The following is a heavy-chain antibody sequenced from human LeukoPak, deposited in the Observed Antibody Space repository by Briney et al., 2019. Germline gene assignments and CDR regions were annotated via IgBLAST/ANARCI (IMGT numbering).Heavy chain of an antibody. CDR1: GGSISSGSYY. V-gene: IGHV4-61*01. Sequence: SQTLSLTCTVSGGSISSGSYYWSWIRQPPGKGLEWIGYISYSGSTDYNPSLKSRVTISVDTSKNQFSLKLTSMTAADTAAYYCARDSYSSSWSTHYYYGMDVWGQGTTVTVSS. J-gene: IGHJ6*02. D-gene: IGHD6-13*01. CDR2: ISYSGST. CDR3: ARDSYSSSWSTHYYYGMDV.